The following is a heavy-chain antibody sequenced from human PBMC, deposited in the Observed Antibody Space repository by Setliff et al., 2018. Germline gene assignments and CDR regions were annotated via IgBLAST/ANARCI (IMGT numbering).Heavy chain of an antibody. CDR1: GESFSNNY. J-gene: IGHJ2*01. Sequence: PSETLSLTCSVYGESFSNNYWSWIRQTPGKGLEWIGESNHGGSTSYHPSLKSRLTMSLDTSRSQFSLNLTSVTAADTAIYFCARAVDSTGYFPFWYFDLWGRGTLVTVSS. CDR2: SNHGGST. V-gene: IGHV4-34*01. CDR3: ARAVDSTGYFPFWYFDL. D-gene: IGHD3-22*01.